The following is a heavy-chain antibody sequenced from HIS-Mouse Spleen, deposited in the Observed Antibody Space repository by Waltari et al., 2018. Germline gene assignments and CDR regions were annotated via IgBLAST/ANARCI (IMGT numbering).Heavy chain of an antibody. J-gene: IGHJ4*02. CDR3: ARVATIFGVVIIDY. CDR1: GYSISSGYY. CDR2: IYHSGRT. Sequence: QVQLQESGPGLVKPSETLSLTCTVSGYSISSGYYWGWIRQPPGKGLEWIGSIYHSGRTYYNPSLKSRVTISVDTSKNQFSLKLSSVTAADTAVYYCARVATIFGVVIIDYWGQGTLVTVSS. D-gene: IGHD3-3*01. V-gene: IGHV4-38-2*02.